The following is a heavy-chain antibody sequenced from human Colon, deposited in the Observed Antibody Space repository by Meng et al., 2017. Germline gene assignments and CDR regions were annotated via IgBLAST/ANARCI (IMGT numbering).Heavy chain of an antibody. CDR2: ISPDGSEK. J-gene: IGHJ4*02. CDR1: GFSINSYW. D-gene: IGHD7-27*01. CDR3: AGWGSRNY. Sequence: GGSLRLSCAASGFSINSYWMNWVRQAPGKGLEWVANISPDGSEKREVDSVKGRFTVSRDNAKNSLYLQMNDLRVEDTAVYYCAGWGSRNYWGQGTLVTVSS. V-gene: IGHV3-7*01.